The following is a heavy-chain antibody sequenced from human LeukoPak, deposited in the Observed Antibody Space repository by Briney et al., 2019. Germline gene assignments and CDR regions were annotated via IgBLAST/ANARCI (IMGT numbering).Heavy chain of an antibody. CDR2: IRYDGSNK. Sequence: PGGSLRLSCAASGFTFSSYGMHWVRQAPGKGLEGVAFIRYDGSNKYYADSVKGRFTISRDNSKNTLYLQMNSLRAEDTAVYYCATLPAAQGYYYYMDVWGKGTTVTVSS. J-gene: IGHJ6*03. CDR3: ATLPAAQGYYYYMDV. D-gene: IGHD2-2*01. V-gene: IGHV3-30*02. CDR1: GFTFSSYG.